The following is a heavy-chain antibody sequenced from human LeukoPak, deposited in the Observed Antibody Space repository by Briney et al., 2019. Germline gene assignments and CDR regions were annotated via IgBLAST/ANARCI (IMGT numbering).Heavy chain of an antibody. J-gene: IGHJ3*02. CDR1: GGSMSSYY. Sequence: PSETLSLTCTVSGGSMSSYYWSWIRQPAGKGLEWIGRIFSSGSTNYNPSLESRVTMSIDTSKNQFSLTLTSVTAADTAVYYCARGHIAVVTSTHDFDIWGQGTTVTVSS. CDR2: IFSSGST. V-gene: IGHV4-4*07. D-gene: IGHD3-22*01. CDR3: ARGHIAVVTSTHDFDI.